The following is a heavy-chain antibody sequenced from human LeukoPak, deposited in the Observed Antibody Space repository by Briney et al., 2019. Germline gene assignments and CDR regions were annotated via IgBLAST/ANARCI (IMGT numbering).Heavy chain of an antibody. D-gene: IGHD3-3*01. J-gene: IGHJ5*02. CDR1: GGSLSSGSYY. V-gene: IGHV4-61*02. CDR3: ARGTYHYDLWWGYREGGWFDP. CDR2: IYTSGST. Sequence: SETLSLTCTVSGGSLSSGSYYWSWIRQPAGKGLEWIRRIYTSGSTNYNPSLKSPVTISVDTSKNQFSLKLSSVTAADTAVYYCARGTYHYDLWWGYREGGWFDPWGQGTLVTVSS.